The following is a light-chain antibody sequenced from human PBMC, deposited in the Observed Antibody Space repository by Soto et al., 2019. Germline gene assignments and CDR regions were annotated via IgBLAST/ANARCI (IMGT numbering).Light chain of an antibody. CDR3: CSYAGSSTLNYV. CDR2: EGS. Sequence: SVLTQPASVSGSPGQSITISCTGTSSYVGSYNLVSWYQQHAGKATKLLIYEGSKRPSGVSHRFSGSKSGNTASLTISGLQAEDEADYYCCSYAGSSTLNYVFGTGTKVTAL. V-gene: IGLV2-23*01. CDR1: SSYVGSYNL. J-gene: IGLJ1*01.